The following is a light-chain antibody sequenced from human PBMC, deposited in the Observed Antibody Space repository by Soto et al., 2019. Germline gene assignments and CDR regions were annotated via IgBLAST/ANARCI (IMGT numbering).Light chain of an antibody. CDR3: QQYNSRLPIT. CDR1: QSVSSN. CDR2: GAS. V-gene: IGKV3-15*01. Sequence: EIVMTQSPATLSVSPGERATLSCRASQSVSSNLAWYQQKPGQAPRLLIYGASTRATGIPARFSGSGSGTEFTPTITRLQSEDFAVYYCQQYNSRLPITFGPGNKVDIK. J-gene: IGKJ3*01.